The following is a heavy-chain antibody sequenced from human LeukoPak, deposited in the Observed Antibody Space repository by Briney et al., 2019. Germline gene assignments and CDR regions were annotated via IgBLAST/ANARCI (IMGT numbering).Heavy chain of an antibody. Sequence: SGPALVNPTQTLPLTCTFSGFSLSTSGMCVSWIRQPPGKSLEWLARIDWDDDKYYSTSLKPRLTISKDTSKNQVVLTMTNMDPVDTATYYCARIQELVPDYWGQGTLVTVSS. CDR2: IDWDDDK. CDR3: ARIQELVPDY. D-gene: IGHD6-6*01. V-gene: IGHV2-70*11. J-gene: IGHJ4*02. CDR1: GFSLSTSGMC.